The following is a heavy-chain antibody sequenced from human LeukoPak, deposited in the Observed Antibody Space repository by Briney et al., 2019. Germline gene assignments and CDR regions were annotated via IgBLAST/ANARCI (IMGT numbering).Heavy chain of an antibody. D-gene: IGHD1-1*01. CDR1: GFSFRSYW. CDR3: TRGGTTSDY. J-gene: IGHJ4*02. V-gene: IGHV3-74*01. Sequence: GGSLRLSCAASGFSFRSYWMHWVRLPPGKGLVWVSRIDTDGSSTAYADSVKGRFTISRDNAKNTLYLQMYSLRAEDTAIYYCTRGGTTSDYWGQGTLVTISS. CDR2: IDTDGSST.